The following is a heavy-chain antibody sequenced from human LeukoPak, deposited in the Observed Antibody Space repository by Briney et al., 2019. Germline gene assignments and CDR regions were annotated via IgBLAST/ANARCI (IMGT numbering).Heavy chain of an antibody. D-gene: IGHD6-19*01. Sequence: PSETLSLTCAVYGGSFSGYYWSWIRQPPGKGLEWIGEINHSGSTNYNPSLKSRVTISVDTSKNQFSLKLSSVTAADTAVYYCARDLSSSGWYQSLVGYWGQGTLVTVSS. CDR2: INHSGST. CDR1: GGSFSGYY. J-gene: IGHJ4*02. V-gene: IGHV4-34*01. CDR3: ARDLSSSGWYQSLVGY.